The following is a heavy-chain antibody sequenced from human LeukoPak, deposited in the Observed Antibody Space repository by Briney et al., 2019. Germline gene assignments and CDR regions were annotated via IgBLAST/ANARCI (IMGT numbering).Heavy chain of an antibody. CDR3: ARGRRYYYGSGSYRGNWFDP. CDR1: GYTFTSYD. J-gene: IGHJ5*02. CDR2: MNPNSGNT. D-gene: IGHD3-10*01. V-gene: IGHV1-8*01. Sequence: ASVKVSCKASGYTFTSYDINWVRQATGQGLEWMGWMNPNSGNTGYAQKFQGRVTMTRNTSISTAYMELSSLRSEATAVYYCARGRRYYYGSGSYRGNWFDPWGQGTLVTVSS.